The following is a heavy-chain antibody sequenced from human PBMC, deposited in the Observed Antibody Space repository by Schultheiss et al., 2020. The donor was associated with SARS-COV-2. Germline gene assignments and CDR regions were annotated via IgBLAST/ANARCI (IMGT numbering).Heavy chain of an antibody. D-gene: IGHD2-2*01. V-gene: IGHV4-30-2*01. CDR1: GGSISSGGYS. Sequence: SQTLSLTCAVSGGSISSGGYSWSWIRQPPGKGLEWIGYIYHSGSTNYNPSLKSRVTISVDTSKNQFSLKLSSVTAADTAVYYCARVVPAAIDNWFDPWGQGTLVTVSS. CDR3: ARVVPAAIDNWFDP. CDR2: IYHSGST. J-gene: IGHJ5*02.